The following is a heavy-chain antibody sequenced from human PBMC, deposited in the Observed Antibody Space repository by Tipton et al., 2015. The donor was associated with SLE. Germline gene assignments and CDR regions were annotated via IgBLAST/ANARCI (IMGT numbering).Heavy chain of an antibody. D-gene: IGHD3-3*01. Sequence: TLSLTCTVSGGSISSHYWSWIRQPPGKGLEWIGYIYYSGNTNYNPSLKSRVTISIDTSKNQFSLKLSSVTAADTAVYYCARDNYDFWSGYYNWFDPWGQGTLVTVSS. CDR2: IYYSGNT. CDR3: ARDNYDFWSGYYNWFDP. V-gene: IGHV4-59*11. CDR1: GGSISSHY. J-gene: IGHJ5*02.